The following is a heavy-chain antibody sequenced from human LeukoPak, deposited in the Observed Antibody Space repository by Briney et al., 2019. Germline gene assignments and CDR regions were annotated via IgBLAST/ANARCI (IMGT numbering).Heavy chain of an antibody. D-gene: IGHD3-22*01. Sequence: SETLSLTCAVSGYSISSGYYWGWIRQSPGKGLEWIATIFHSGSIYYNPSLQSRFTLSVDTSKNQFSLRLNSVTAADTALYYCARMGVSYYYDSSTYYPTAFDVWGQGTMVSVSS. J-gene: IGHJ3*01. CDR2: IFHSGSI. CDR3: ARMGVSYYYDSSTYYPTAFDV. CDR1: GYSISSGYY. V-gene: IGHV4-38-2*01.